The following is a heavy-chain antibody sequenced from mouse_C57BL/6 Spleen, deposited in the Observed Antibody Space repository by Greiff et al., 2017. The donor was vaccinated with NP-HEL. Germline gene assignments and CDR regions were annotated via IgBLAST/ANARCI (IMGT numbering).Heavy chain of an antibody. CDR3: AREDGSSYEDY. CDR2: INPGSGGT. V-gene: IGHV1-54*01. CDR1: GYAFTNYL. Sequence: VQLQQSGAELVRPGTSVKVSCKASGYAFTNYLIEWVKQRPGQGLEWIGVINPGSGGTNYNEKFKGKATLTADKSSSTAYMQLSSLTSEDSAVYVCAREDGSSYEDYWGQGTTLTVSS. D-gene: IGHD1-1*01. J-gene: IGHJ2*01.